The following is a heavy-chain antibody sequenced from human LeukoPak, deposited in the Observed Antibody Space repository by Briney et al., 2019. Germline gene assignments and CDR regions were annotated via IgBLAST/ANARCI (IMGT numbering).Heavy chain of an antibody. CDR2: IYYSGST. CDR3: AREPTYYYDSSGSFPDY. D-gene: IGHD3-22*01. J-gene: IGHJ4*02. V-gene: IGHV4-30-4*01. CDR1: GGSISSGDYY. Sequence: SQTLSLTCTVSGGSISSGDYYWSWIRQPPGKGLEWIGYIYYSGSTYYNPSLKSRVTISVDTSKNQFSLKLSSVTAADTAVYYCAREPTYYYDSSGSFPDYWGQGTLVTVSS.